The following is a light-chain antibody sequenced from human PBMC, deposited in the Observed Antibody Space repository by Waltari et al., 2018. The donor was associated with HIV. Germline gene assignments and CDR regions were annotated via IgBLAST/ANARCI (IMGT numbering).Light chain of an antibody. Sequence: QSALTLPASVSGSPGQSITSSCPGTSRDVVCYNLVSWYQQHPAKAPKLMIYEVSNRPSGVSNRFSGSKSDNTASLSISGLQAEDEADYYCCSDAGSSTLVFGGGTKLTVL. CDR1: SRDVVCYNL. CDR3: CSDAGSSTLV. V-gene: IGLV2-23*02. CDR2: EVS. J-gene: IGLJ2*01.